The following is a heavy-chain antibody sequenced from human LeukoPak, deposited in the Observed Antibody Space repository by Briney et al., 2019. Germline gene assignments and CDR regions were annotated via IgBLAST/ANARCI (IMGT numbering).Heavy chain of an antibody. V-gene: IGHV4-59*08. Sequence: PSGTLSLTCSVSGGSISSYYWNWIRQPPGKGLEWIGYIYYSGSTNYYPSLKSRVTISVDTSKKQFSLKLSPVSAADTGVYYCARQDVCYYERIRLGSEPFDYWGQGTLVTVSS. CDR3: ARQDVCYYERIRLGSEPFDY. CDR1: GGSISSYY. CDR2: IYYSGST. J-gene: IGHJ4*02. D-gene: IGHD3-16*01.